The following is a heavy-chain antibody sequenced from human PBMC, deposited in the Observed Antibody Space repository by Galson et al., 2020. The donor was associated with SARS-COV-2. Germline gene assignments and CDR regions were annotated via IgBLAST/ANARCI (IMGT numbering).Heavy chain of an antibody. CDR2: IKPNSGAT. CDR1: GYTFTAYY. V-gene: IGHV1-2*02. CDR3: AGGIVGATPFYYHYYSMDV. J-gene: IGHJ6*03. Sequence: ASVKVSCKASGYTFTAYYMHWVRQAPGQGLEWMGWIKPNSGATNYAQNFQGRVTMTRDTSISTAYMELSSLTSDDTAVYYCAGGIVGATPFYYHYYSMDVWGTGTTVTVSS. D-gene: IGHD1-26*01.